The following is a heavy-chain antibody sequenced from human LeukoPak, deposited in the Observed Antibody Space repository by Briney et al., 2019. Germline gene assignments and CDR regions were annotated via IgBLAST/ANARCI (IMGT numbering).Heavy chain of an antibody. J-gene: IGHJ4*02. V-gene: IGHV3-30-3*01. CDR3: ARDNGGRLGSYSSSRDQNFDY. Sequence: PGGSLRLSCAASGFTFSSYAMHWVRQAPGKGLERVAVISYDGSNKYYADSVKGRFTISRDNSKNTLYLQMNSLRAEDTAVYYCARDNGGRLGSYSSSRDQNFDYWGQGTLVTVSP. D-gene: IGHD6-6*01. CDR1: GFTFSSYA. CDR2: ISYDGSNK.